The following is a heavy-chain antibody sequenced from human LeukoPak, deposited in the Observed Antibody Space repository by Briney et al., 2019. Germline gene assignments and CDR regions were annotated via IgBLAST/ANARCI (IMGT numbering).Heavy chain of an antibody. CDR1: GFTFSSYS. V-gene: IGHV3-21*04. D-gene: IGHD6-13*01. CDR2: ISSSSSYI. CDR3: AKSTLSSSWYLGAYYMDV. J-gene: IGHJ6*03. Sequence: GGSLRLSCAASGFTFSSYSMNWVRQAPGKGLEWVSSISSSSSYIYYADSVKGRFTISRDNSKNTLYLQMNSLRAEDTAVYYCAKSTLSSSWYLGAYYMDVWGKGTTVTISS.